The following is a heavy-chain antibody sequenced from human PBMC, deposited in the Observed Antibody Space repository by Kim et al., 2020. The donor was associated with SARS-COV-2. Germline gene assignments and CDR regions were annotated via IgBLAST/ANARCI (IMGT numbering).Heavy chain of an antibody. CDR2: INHSGST. Sequence: SETLSLTCAVYGGSFSGYYWSWIRQPPGKGLEWIGEINHSGSTNYNPSLKSRVTISVDTSKNQFSLKLSSVTAADTAVYYCARGRGWQWLVLSYFDYWGQGTLVTVSS. D-gene: IGHD6-19*01. CDR3: ARGRGWQWLVLSYFDY. V-gene: IGHV4-34*01. CDR1: GGSFSGYY. J-gene: IGHJ4*02.